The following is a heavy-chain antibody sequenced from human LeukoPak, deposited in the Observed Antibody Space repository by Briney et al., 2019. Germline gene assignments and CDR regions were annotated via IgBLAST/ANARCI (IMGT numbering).Heavy chain of an antibody. V-gene: IGHV1-8*01. J-gene: IGHJ4*02. CDR3: AKDGKTRNWNYFQAKPVY. CDR1: GYTFTSYD. D-gene: IGHD1-7*01. CDR2: MNPNSGNT. Sequence: PKASVKVSCKASGYTFTSYDINWVRQATGQGLEWMGWMNPNSGNTGYAQKFQGRVTMTRNTSISTAYMELSSLRSEDTAVYYCAKDGKTRNWNYFQAKPVYWGQGTLVTVSS.